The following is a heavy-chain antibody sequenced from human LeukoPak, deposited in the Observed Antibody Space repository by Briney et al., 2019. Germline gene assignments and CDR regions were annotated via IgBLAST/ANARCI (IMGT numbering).Heavy chain of an antibody. CDR1: GFSFSRYW. CDR3: ARDGVAAPDY. V-gene: IGHV3-74*01. CDR2: INSDGRST. J-gene: IGHJ4*02. Sequence: PGGSLRLSCAASGFSFSRYWMHWVRQVLGKGLVWVSRINSDGRSTTYADSVKGRFTISRDNAKNTLYLQLSSPRAEDTAVYFCARDGVAAPDYWGQGTLVTVSS. D-gene: IGHD3-3*01.